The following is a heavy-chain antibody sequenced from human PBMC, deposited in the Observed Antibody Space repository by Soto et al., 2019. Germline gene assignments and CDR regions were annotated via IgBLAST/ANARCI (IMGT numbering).Heavy chain of an antibody. V-gene: IGHV1-2*04. J-gene: IGHJ4*02. CDR3: ARGYYYGSGSTLGY. D-gene: IGHD3-10*01. Sequence: ASVKVSCKASGYTFTGYYMHWVRQAPGQGLEWMGWINPNSGGTNYAQKFQGWVTMTRDTSISTAYMELSRLRSGDTAVYYCARGYYYGSGSTLGYWGQGTLVTVSS. CDR2: INPNSGGT. CDR1: GYTFTGYY.